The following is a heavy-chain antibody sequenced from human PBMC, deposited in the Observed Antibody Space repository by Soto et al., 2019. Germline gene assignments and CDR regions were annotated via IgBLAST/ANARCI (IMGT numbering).Heavy chain of an antibody. CDR1: RGSISSYY. V-gene: IGHV4-59*01. CDR2: IYKTGST. Sequence: PSVTLSLTCSVSRGSISSYYWSWLRQPPGKGLEWNGYIYKTGSTNYNSSLASRVSISLDTCNNRFSLKMNSVTATDTAVYSCATEANRQGAVFFEYWDQGSLVAVSS. CDR3: ATEANRQGAVFFEY. J-gene: IGHJ4*02.